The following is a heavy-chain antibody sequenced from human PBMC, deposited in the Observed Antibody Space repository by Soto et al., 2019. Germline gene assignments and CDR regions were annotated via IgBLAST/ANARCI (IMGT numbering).Heavy chain of an antibody. J-gene: IGHJ6*02. CDR3: ASQGVTMVRGVIMVGGYYYYGMDV. V-gene: IGHV3-53*02. CDR2: IYSGVST. Sequence: EVQLVETGGGLIQPGGSLRLSCVASGFTVSSNYMSWVRQAPGKGLEWVSVIYSGVSTYYSDSVKGRFTISRDNSKNTLYLQMNSLRAEDTAVYYCASQGVTMVRGVIMVGGYYYYGMDVWGQGTTVTVSS. CDR1: GFTVSSNY. D-gene: IGHD3-10*01.